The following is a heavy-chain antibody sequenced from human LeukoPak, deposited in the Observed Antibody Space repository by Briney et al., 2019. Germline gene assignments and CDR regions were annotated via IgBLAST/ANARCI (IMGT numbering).Heavy chain of an antibody. Sequence: SETLSLTCTVSGGSISSSNYYWGWIRQPPGKGLEWIGSIYYSGSTYYNPSLKSRVTISVDTSKSQFSLKLSSVTAADTAVYYCARHRESITMVRGALIFDFDYWGQGTLATVSS. CDR2: IYYSGST. D-gene: IGHD3-10*01. CDR1: GGSISSSNYY. J-gene: IGHJ4*02. CDR3: ARHRESITMVRGALIFDFDY. V-gene: IGHV4-39*01.